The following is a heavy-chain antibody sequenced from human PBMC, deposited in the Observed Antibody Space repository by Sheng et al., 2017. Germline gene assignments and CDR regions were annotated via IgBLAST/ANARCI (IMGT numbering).Heavy chain of an antibody. CDR1: GGSFSGYY. V-gene: IGHV4-34*01. J-gene: IGHJ5*02. D-gene: IGHD5-18*01. CDR2: INHSGST. Sequence: QVQLQQWGAGLLKPSETLSLTCAVYGGSFSGYYWSWIRQPPGKGLEWIGEINHSGSTNYNPSLKSRVTISVDTSKNQFSLKLSSVTAADTAVYYCARARAAYSYGPNWFDPWGQGTLVTVSS. CDR3: ARARAAYSYGPNWFDP.